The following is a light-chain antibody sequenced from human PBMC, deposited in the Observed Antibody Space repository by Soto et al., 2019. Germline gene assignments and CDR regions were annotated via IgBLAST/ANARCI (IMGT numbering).Light chain of an antibody. Sequence: QSVLTQPPSXXXTXXXXXTISCSGSSSNIGSNSVNWYQQLPGTAPKLLMYSSNQRPSGVPDRFSGSKSGTSASLAISGLQSEDEADYYCAAWDDSLNGVVFGGGTKLTVL. J-gene: IGLJ2*01. V-gene: IGLV1-44*01. CDR1: SSNIGSNS. CDR2: SSN. CDR3: AAWDDSLNGVV.